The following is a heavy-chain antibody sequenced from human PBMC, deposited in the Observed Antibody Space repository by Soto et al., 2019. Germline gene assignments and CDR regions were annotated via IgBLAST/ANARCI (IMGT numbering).Heavy chain of an antibody. V-gene: IGHV1-46*01. D-gene: IGHD2-21*02. J-gene: IGHJ6*04. CDR2: INPSGGST. CDR1: GYTFTSYY. CDR3: ATGGVVTVLSGMDV. Sequence: VASVKVSCKASGYTFTSYYMHWVRQAPGQGLEWMGIINPSGGSTIYAQKFQGRVTMTEDTSTDTAYMELSSLRSEDTAVYYCATGGVVTVLSGMDVGGKGTRVTVSS.